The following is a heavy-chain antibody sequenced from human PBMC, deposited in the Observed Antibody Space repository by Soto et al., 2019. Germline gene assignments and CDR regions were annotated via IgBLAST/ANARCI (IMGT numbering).Heavy chain of an antibody. V-gene: IGHV3-53*04. Sequence: EVQLMESGGGLVQPGGSLRLSCVASGFSVSATKYMNWLRQAPDKGLEWVSVIYSGGTYYYADSVKGRFTISRHDSKNTLYLQMDSLRPEDTAVYFCARANDLNAFDMWGQGTMVTVSS. J-gene: IGHJ3*02. CDR2: IYSGGTY. CDR3: ARANDLNAFDM. CDR1: GFSVSATKY.